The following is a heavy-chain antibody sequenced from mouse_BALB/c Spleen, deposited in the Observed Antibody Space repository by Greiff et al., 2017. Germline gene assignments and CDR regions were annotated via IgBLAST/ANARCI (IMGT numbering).Heavy chain of an antibody. V-gene: IGHV5-4*02. CDR1: GFTFSDYY. D-gene: IGHD1-1*01. Sequence: EVNVVESGGGLVKPGGSLKLSCAASGFTFSDYYMYWVRQTPEKRLEWVATISDGGSYTYYPDSVKGRFTISRDNAKNNLYLQMSSLKSEDTAMYYCARDQDRGSSYWYFDVWGAGTTVTVSS. CDR2: ISDGGSYT. J-gene: IGHJ1*01. CDR3: ARDQDRGSSYWYFDV.